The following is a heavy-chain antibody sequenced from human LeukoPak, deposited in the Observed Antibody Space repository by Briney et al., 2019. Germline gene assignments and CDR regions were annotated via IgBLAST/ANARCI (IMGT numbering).Heavy chain of an antibody. J-gene: IGHJ6*02. CDR2: IYYSGST. D-gene: IGHD1-26*01. CDR3: ARHQHAGREHYYGIDV. CDR1: GGSISSYY. V-gene: IGHV4-59*08. Sequence: PSETLSLTCTVSGGSISSYYWSWIRQPPGKGLERIRYIYYSGSTNYNPSLKSRLTISVDTSRHQFSLRLSSVTAADTAVYYCARHQHAGREHYYGIDVWGQGTTVSVSS.